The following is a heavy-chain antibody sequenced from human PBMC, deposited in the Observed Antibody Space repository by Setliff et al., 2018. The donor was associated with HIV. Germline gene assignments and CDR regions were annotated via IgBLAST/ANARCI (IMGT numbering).Heavy chain of an antibody. J-gene: IGHJ3*02. CDR2: INTNTGNR. V-gene: IGHV7-4-1*02. D-gene: IGHD3-3*01. CDR3: ARVKTYYDFWSGYYTSYI. Sequence: ASVKVSCKASGYTFTIYAMHWVRQAPGQGLAWMGWINTNTGNRTYSQGFIGRFVFSLDTSVSTAYLQSSSLKAEDTAVYYCARVKTYYDFWSGYYTSYIWGQGTMVTVSS. CDR1: GYTFTIYA.